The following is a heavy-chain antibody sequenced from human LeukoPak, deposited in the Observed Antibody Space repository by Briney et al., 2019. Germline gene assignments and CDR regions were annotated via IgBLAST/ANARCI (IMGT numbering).Heavy chain of an antibody. CDR1: GFIFSSYE. CDR3: ATLGYCSSTRCLDY. CDR2: IGSSGSII. Sequence: GGSLRLSCAASGFIFSSYEMNWVRQAPGKGLEWVSYIGSSGSIIYYADSVKGRFTISRDNAKNSLYLQMNSLRAEDTAVYYCATLGYCSSTRCLDYWGQGTLVTVSS. D-gene: IGHD2-2*01. J-gene: IGHJ4*02. V-gene: IGHV3-48*03.